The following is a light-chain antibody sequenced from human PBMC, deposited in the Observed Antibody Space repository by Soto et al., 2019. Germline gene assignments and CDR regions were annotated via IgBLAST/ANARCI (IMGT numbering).Light chain of an antibody. J-gene: IGLJ1*01. CDR2: DVS. CDR3: CSYAGSYTFV. CDR1: SSDVGGDNY. V-gene: IGLV2-11*01. Sequence: QSALTQPRSVSGSPGQSVTISCTGTSSDVGGDNYVSWYQQHPGKAPKLMIYDVSKRPSGVPDRFSGSKYGNTASLSISGRQAEDEDDYYCCSYAGSYTFVFGTGTKVTVL.